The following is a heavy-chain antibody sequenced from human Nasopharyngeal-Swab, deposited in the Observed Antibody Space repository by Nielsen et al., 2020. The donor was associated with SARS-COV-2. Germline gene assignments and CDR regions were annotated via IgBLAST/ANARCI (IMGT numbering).Heavy chain of an antibody. J-gene: IGHJ4*02. CDR2: IYRSGDV. D-gene: IGHD2-21*02. CDR3: ARLGYGDYEADY. V-gene: IGHV4-38-2*02. Sequence: SETLSLTCTVSGFSFTSGYYWGWIRQPPGKGPEYIGSIYRSGDVRYSPSLSSRVTMSVDTSKNQMSLRLRSATAADTAMYYCARLGYGDYEADYWGQGILVTVSS. CDR1: GFSFTSGYY.